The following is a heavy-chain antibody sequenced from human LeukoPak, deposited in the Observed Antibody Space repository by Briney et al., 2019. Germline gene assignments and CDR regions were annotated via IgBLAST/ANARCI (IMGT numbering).Heavy chain of an antibody. D-gene: IGHD6-13*01. CDR2: INPNSGGT. CDR1: GYTFTGYY. Sequence: ASVKVSCKASGYTFTGYYMHWVRRAPGQGREWMGWINPNSGGTNYAQKFQGRVTMTRDTSISTAYMELSRLRSDDTAVYYCARDPHSSSWYPNWFDPWGQGTLVTVSS. V-gene: IGHV1-2*02. CDR3: ARDPHSSSWYPNWFDP. J-gene: IGHJ5*02.